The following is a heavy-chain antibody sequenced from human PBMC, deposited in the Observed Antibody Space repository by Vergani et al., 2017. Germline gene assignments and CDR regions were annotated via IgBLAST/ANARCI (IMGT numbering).Heavy chain of an antibody. V-gene: IGHV3-30*02. Sequence: QEQLLQSGGGVVQPGGSLRLSCIGSGYTFGHYDLHWVRQAPGKGLAWLAFIQYDGSNPQYIDSVKGRFTISRDNSKDTLFLQMNGLRPEDTGTYFCAKKGGSLYYYGVDVWGQGTTITVSS. D-gene: IGHD1-26*01. J-gene: IGHJ6*02. CDR1: GYTFGHYD. CDR3: AKKGGSLYYYGVDV. CDR2: IQYDGSNP.